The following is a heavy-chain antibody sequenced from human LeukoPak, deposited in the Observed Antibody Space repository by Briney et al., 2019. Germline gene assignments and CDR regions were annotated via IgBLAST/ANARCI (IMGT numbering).Heavy chain of an antibody. D-gene: IGHD1-7*01. J-gene: IGHJ4*02. V-gene: IGHV1-2*02. CDR2: ISPDNGGT. CDR3: ARYSDQGTY. Sequence: ASVKVSCKASQNTFTGHYVHWVRQAPGQGLEWMGWISPDNGGTNYAQKFRGRVTMTRDTSIRTAYMEPGSLTSDDTAVYYCARYSDQGTYWGQGTPVTVSS. CDR1: QNTFTGHY.